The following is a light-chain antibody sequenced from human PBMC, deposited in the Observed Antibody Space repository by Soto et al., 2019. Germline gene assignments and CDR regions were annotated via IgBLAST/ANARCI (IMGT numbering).Light chain of an antibody. V-gene: IGKV4-1*01. CDR2: WAS. J-gene: IGKJ1*01. CDR1: QSVLYSSNNKNY. CDR3: QQYYSPWT. Sequence: DIVMTQSPDSLAVSLGERATINCKSSQSVLYSSNNKNYLAWYQQKPGQSPKLTIYWASTRESGVPDRFSGSGSGTDFTLTISGLQAEDVAVYYCQQYYSPWTFGQGTKVEIK.